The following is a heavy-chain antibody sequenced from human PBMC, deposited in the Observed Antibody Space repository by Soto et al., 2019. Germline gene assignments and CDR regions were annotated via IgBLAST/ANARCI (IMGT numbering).Heavy chain of an antibody. Sequence: ASVKVSCKASGYTFTSYAMHWVRQAPGQRLERMGWINAGNGNTKYSQKFQGRVTITRDTSASTAYMELSSLRSEDTAVYYCARSPPSPMDYYGMDVWGQGTTVTVSS. J-gene: IGHJ6*02. CDR3: ARSPPSPMDYYGMDV. CDR1: GYTFTSYA. CDR2: INAGNGNT. D-gene: IGHD2-2*01. V-gene: IGHV1-3*01.